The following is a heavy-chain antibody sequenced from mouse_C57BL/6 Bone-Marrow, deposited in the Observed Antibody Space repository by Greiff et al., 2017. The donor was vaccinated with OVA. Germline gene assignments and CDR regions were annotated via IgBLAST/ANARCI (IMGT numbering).Heavy chain of an antibody. CDR3: AREAQATDFDY. J-gene: IGHJ2*01. CDR1: GFTFSSYA. D-gene: IGHD3-2*02. V-gene: IGHV5-4*01. CDR2: ISDGGSYT. Sequence: EVQRVESGGGLVKPGGSLKLSCAASGFTFSSYAMSWVRQTPEKRLEWVATISDGGSYTYYPDNVKGRFTISRDNAKNNLYLQMSHLKSEDTAMYYCAREAQATDFDYWGQGTTLTVSS.